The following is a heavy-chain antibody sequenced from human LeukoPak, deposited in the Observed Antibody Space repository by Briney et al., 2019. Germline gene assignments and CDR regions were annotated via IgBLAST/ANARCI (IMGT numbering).Heavy chain of an antibody. CDR1: GYTLTELS. V-gene: IGHV1-24*01. CDR3: ARVATYGDYG. CDR2: FDPEDGET. D-gene: IGHD4-17*01. Sequence: ASVKVSCKVSGYTLTELSMHWVRQAPGKGLEWMGGFDPEDGETIYAQKFQGRVTMTRNTSISTAYMELSSLRSEDTAVYYCARVATYGDYGWGQGTLVTVSS. J-gene: IGHJ4*02.